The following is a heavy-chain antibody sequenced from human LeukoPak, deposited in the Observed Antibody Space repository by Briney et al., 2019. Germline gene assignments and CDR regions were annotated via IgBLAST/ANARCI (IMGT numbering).Heavy chain of an antibody. D-gene: IGHD6-13*01. V-gene: IGHV1-2*02. Sequence: ASVKVSCKASGYTLTGYYMLWVRQAPGQGLEWMGWINPNSGGTNYAQKFQGRVTMTRDTSISIAYVEMSGLRSDDTAVYYCARGDSTSGYYLDYWGQGTLVTVAS. CDR1: GYTLTGYY. CDR2: INPNSGGT. J-gene: IGHJ4*02. CDR3: ARGDSTSGYYLDY.